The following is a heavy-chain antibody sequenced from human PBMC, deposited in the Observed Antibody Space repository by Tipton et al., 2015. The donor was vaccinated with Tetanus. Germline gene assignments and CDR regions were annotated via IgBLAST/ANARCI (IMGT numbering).Heavy chain of an antibody. CDR3: ARAGELLWFGELQYYYYMDV. CDR2: IIPIFGTA. CDR1: GGTFSSYA. J-gene: IGHJ6*03. V-gene: IGHV1-69*01. Sequence: QSGAEVKKPGSSVKVSCKASGGTFSSYAISWVRQAPGQGLEWMGGIIPIFGTANYAQKFQGRVTITADESTSTAYMELSSLRSEDAAVYYCARAGELLWFGELQYYYYMDVWGKGTTVTVSS. D-gene: IGHD3-10*01.